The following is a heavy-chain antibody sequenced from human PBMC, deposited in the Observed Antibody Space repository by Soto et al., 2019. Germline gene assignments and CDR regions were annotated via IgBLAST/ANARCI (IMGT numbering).Heavy chain of an antibody. V-gene: IGHV3-74*01. J-gene: IGHJ6*02. CDR3: ARWNKITIFGVVTQAGMDV. D-gene: IGHD3-3*01. Sequence: GPLRLACAASGFTFSSYWMHWVRQAAGKGLVWVSRINSDGSSTSYADSVKGRFTISRDNAKNTLYLQMNSLRAEDTAVYYCARWNKITIFGVVTQAGMDVWGQGTTVTVYS. CDR1: GFTFSSYW. CDR2: INSDGSST.